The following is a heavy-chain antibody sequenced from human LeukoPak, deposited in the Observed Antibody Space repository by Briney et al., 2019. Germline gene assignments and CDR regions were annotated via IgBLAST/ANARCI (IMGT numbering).Heavy chain of an antibody. D-gene: IGHD7-27*01. CDR1: RFTFSSYA. V-gene: IGHV3-23*01. CDR3: AKDQMGNFDY. CDR2: ISGSGGST. Sequence: GESLRLSCAAFRFTFSSYAMSWVRQAPGQGLEWVSAISGSGGSTCYADAVKGRFTISRDNSKNTLYLQMNSLRAEDTAVYYCAKDQMGNFDYWGQGTLVTVSS. J-gene: IGHJ4*02.